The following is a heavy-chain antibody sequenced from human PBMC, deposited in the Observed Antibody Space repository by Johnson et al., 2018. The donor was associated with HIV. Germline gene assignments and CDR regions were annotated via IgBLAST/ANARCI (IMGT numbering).Heavy chain of an antibody. V-gene: IGHV3-48*03. CDR3: ARGWVGATLRAFDI. CDR1: GFTFSSYD. Sequence: VQLVESGGGLIQPGGSLRLSCAASGFTFSSYDMNWVRQAPGKGLEWVSYISSSGSTVYYADSVEGRFTISRDNAKNSLYLQMTSLKVEDTALYYCARGWVGATLRAFDIWGQGTTVTVSS. D-gene: IGHD1-26*01. J-gene: IGHJ3*02. CDR2: ISSSGSTV.